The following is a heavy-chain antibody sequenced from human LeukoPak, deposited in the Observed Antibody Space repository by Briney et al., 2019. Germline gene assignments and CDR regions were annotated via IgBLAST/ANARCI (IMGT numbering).Heavy chain of an antibody. CDR1: GGSISSYY. Sequence: SETLSLTCTVSGGSISSYYWSWIRQPPGKGLEWIGYIYYSGSTNYNPSLKSRVTISVDTSKNQFTLKLSSVTAADTAVYYCARRRDDSSGYAEAFDIWGQGTMVTVSS. V-gene: IGHV4-59*08. CDR3: ARRRDDSSGYAEAFDI. J-gene: IGHJ3*02. D-gene: IGHD3-22*01. CDR2: IYYSGST.